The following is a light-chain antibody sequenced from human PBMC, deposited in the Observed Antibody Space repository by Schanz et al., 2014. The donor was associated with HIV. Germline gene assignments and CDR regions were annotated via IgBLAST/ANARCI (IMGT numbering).Light chain of an antibody. CDR1: QSISNW. J-gene: IGKJ4*01. Sequence: IQMTQSPSTLSASVGDRVTITCRASQSISNWLAWYQQKPGKAPKLLIYAASILHSGVPSRFSGSGSGTDFTLTISSLQPEDFAAYYCQQADSFPPTFGGGTKVEI. CDR3: QQADSFPPT. V-gene: IGKV1-12*01. CDR2: AAS.